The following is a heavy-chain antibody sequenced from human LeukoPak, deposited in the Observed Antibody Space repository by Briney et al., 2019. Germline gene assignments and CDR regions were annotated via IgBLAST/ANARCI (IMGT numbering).Heavy chain of an antibody. CDR3: AREWSAFDT. CDR2: VYNSGFT. J-gene: IGHJ3*02. CDR1: GGFTSPYK. D-gene: IGHD2-8*01. Sequence: SETLSLTCTVSGGFTSPYKWSWIRQPPGKGLEWIGFVYNSGFTSYNPSLKSRLTISVDTSKNQFSLKLTSVTAADTAVYYCAREWSAFDTWGQGTMVTVSS. V-gene: IGHV4-4*08.